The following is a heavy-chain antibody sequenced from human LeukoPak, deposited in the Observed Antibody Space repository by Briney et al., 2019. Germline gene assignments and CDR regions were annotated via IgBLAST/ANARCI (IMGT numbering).Heavy chain of an antibody. D-gene: IGHD6-19*01. CDR2: IIPIFGTA. CDR1: GGTFSSYA. V-gene: IGHV1-69*13. Sequence: SVKVSCKASGGTFSSYAISWVRQAPGQGLEWMGGIIPIFGTANYAQKFQGRVTITADESTSTAYMELSSLRSEDTAVYYCARTMYSSGWYLSGSDYWGQGALVTVSS. CDR3: ARTMYSSGWYLSGSDY. J-gene: IGHJ4*02.